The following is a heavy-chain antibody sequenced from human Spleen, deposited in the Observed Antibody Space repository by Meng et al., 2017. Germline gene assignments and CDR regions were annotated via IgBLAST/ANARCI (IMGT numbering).Heavy chain of an antibody. D-gene: IGHD3-22*01. CDR2: INHSGST. CDR3: VFDSSGDWYFDL. V-gene: IGHV4-34*01. Sequence: QGHVQQWGAGLLKPSETLSLTCAVYGGSFSGYYWSWIRQPPGKGLEWIGEINHSGSTNYNPSLKSRVTISVDTSKNQFSLKLSSVTAADTAVYYCVFDSSGDWYFDLCGRGTLVTVSS. J-gene: IGHJ2*01. CDR1: GGSFSGYY.